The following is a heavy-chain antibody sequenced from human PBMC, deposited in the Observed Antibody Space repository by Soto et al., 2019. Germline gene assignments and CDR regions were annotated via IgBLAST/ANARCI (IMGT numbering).Heavy chain of an antibody. CDR1: GYTFTSYD. CDR3: ARDRWCISTSCYFFQLSDYYYGMDV. D-gene: IGHD2-2*01. V-gene: IGHV1-8*01. J-gene: IGHJ6*02. Sequence: QVQLVQSGAEVKKPGASVKVSCKASGYTFTSYDINWVRQATGQGLEWMGWMNPNSGNTGYAQKFQGRVTMTRNTSISTAYMELSSLRSEDTAVYYCARDRWCISTSCYFFQLSDYYYGMDVWGQGTTVTVSS. CDR2: MNPNSGNT.